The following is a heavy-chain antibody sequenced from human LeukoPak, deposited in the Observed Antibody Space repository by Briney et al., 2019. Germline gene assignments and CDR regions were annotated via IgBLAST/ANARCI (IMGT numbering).Heavy chain of an antibody. CDR2: ITSTGSYI. Sequence: PGGSLRLSCAASGFTFNHYAMSWVRQAPGKGLEWLSSITSTGSYIFYADSVKGRFTISRDNAKNSLFLQMNTPRAEDTALYYCARDLGGTYAYYYMDVWGKGTTVTVSS. CDR1: GFTFNHYA. J-gene: IGHJ6*03. V-gene: IGHV3-21*01. CDR3: ARDLGGTYAYYYMDV. D-gene: IGHD3-16*01.